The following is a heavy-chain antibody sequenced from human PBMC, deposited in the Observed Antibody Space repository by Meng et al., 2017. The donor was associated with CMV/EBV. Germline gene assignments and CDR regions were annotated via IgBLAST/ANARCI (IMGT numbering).Heavy chain of an antibody. CDR2: ISAYNGNT. J-gene: IGHJ2*01. Sequence: QVRLVTSGAGGKRPGASVKVSCKASGYSFTSYGISWVRQAPGQGLEWMGWISAYNGNTNYAQKLQGRVTMTTDTSTSTAYMELRSLRSDDTAVYYCARDPLFGGGGRFDLWGRGTLVTVSS. V-gene: IGHV1-18*01. CDR3: ARDPLFGGGGRFDL. CDR1: GYSFTSYG. D-gene: IGHD3-10*01.